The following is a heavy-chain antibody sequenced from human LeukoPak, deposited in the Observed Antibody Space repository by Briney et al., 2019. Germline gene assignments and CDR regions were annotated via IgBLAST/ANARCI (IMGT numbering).Heavy chain of an antibody. CDR3: ARGPDVYCSGGSCYDNWFDP. Sequence: GASVKVSCKASGYTFTSYGISWVRQAPGQGLEWMGLISAYNGNTNYAQKLQGRVTMSTDTSTSTGYMELRSLRSDDTAAYYCARGPDVYCSGGSCYDNWFDPWGQGTLVTVSS. CDR1: GYTFTSYG. CDR2: ISAYNGNT. V-gene: IGHV1-18*01. J-gene: IGHJ5*02. D-gene: IGHD2-15*01.